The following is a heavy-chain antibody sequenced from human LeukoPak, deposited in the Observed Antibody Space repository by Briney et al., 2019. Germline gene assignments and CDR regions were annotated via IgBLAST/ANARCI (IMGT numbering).Heavy chain of an antibody. D-gene: IGHD3-10*01. J-gene: IGHJ6*02. CDR3: ARQNKAGQRDLITMVRGAPRYYYYGMDV. V-gene: IGHV3-7*01. Sequence: QAGGSLRLSCAASGFTFSSYWMHWVRQAPGKGLEWVANIKQDGREKYYVDSVKGRFTISRDNAKNSLYLQMNSLRAEDTAVYYCARQNKAGQRDLITMVRGAPRYYYYGMDVWGQGTTVTVSS. CDR1: GFTFSSYW. CDR2: IKQDGREK.